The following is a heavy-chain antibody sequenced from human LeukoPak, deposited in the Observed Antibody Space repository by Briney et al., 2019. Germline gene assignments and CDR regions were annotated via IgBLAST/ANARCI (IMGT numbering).Heavy chain of an antibody. CDR1: GGSISSSSYY. CDR3: ARVGIGYCSSTSCSGMDV. V-gene: IGHV4-39*07. CDR2: IYYSGST. D-gene: IGHD2-2*01. J-gene: IGHJ6*02. Sequence: PSETLSLTCTVSGGSISSSSYYWGWIRQLPGKGLEWIGSIYYSGSTYYNPSLKSRVTISVDTSKNQFSLKLSSVTAADTAVYYCARVGIGYCSSTSCSGMDVWGQGTTVTVSS.